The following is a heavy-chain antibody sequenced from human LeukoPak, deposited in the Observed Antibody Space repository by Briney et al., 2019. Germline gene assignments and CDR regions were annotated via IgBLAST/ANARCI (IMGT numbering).Heavy chain of an antibody. Sequence: GASVKISCTASGGTFGTFPLSWVRQAPGQGLEWMGVIIPILGRTNYAQKFQGRVTVTTDEPPTTAYMELSSLRFEDTAMYYCARVSGESSGTSYSNQYCDYWGQGSLVTVSS. CDR2: IIPILGRT. D-gene: IGHD2-21*01. V-gene: IGHV1-69*16. J-gene: IGHJ4*02. CDR3: ARVSGESSGTSYSNQYCDY. CDR1: GGTFGTFP.